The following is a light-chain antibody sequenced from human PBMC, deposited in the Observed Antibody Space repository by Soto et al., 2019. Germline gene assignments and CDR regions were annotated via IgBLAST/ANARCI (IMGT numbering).Light chain of an antibody. V-gene: IGKV4-1*01. CDR3: QRYYNTVYT. CDR1: QSVLYSSNNKNY. CDR2: WAS. Sequence: DIVMTQSPDSLAVSLGERATINCKSSQSVLYSSNNKNYLAWYQQKPGQPPKLLIYWASTRESGVPDRFSGSGSGTDFTLTINSLQAEDVAVYYCQRYYNTVYTFGQGTKLEIK. J-gene: IGKJ2*01.